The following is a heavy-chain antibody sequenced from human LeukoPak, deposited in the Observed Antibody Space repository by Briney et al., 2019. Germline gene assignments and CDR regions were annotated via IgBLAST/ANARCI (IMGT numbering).Heavy chain of an antibody. CDR2: INHSGST. J-gene: IGHJ4*02. V-gene: IGHV4-39*07. D-gene: IGHD5-18*01. CDR3: ARDRMQYGYGFLGAYYFDY. Sequence: PSETLSLTCTVSGGSISSSGYYWSWIRQPPGKGLEWIGEINHSGSTNYNPSLKSRVTISVDTSKNQFSLKLSSVTAADTAVYYCARDRMQYGYGFLGAYYFDYWGQGTLVTVSS. CDR1: GGSISSSGYY.